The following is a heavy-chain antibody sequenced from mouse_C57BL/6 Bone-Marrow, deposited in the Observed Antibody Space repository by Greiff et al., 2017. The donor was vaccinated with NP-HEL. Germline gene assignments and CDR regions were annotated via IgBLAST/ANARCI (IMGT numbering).Heavy chain of an antibody. Sequence: QVQLKESGAELVKPGASVKISCKASGYAFSSYWMNWVKQRPGKGLEWIGQIYPGDGDTNYNGKFKGKATLTADKSSSTAYMQLGSLISEDSAVYFCARSYAGAYWGQAALVTVST. V-gene: IGHV1-80*01. CDR3: ARSYAGAY. J-gene: IGHJ3*01. CDR2: IYPGDGDT. D-gene: IGHD6-5*01. CDR1: GYAFSSYW.